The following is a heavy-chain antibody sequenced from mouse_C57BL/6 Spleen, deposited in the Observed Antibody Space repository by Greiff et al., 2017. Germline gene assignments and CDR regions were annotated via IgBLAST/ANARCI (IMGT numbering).Heavy chain of an antibody. CDR1: GFNIKDDY. D-gene: IGHD4-1*01. CDR3: TTLTGRYWYFDV. V-gene: IGHV14-4*01. J-gene: IGHJ1*03. Sequence: VQLQQSGAELVRPGASVKLSCTASGFNIKDDYMHWVKQRPEQGLEWIGWIDPENGDTEYASKFQGKATITADTSSNTAYLQLSSLTSEDTAVYYCTTLTGRYWYFDVWGTGTTVTVSS. CDR2: IDPENGDT.